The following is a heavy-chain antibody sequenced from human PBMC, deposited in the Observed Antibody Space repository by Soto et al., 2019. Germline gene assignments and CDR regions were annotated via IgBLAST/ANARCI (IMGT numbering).Heavy chain of an antibody. CDR3: ARYNWNGEGYYGMDV. D-gene: IGHD1-20*01. V-gene: IGHV3-74*01. Sequence: GGSLRLSCAASGFTFSSYWMHWVRQAPGKGLVWVSRINSDGSSTSYADSVKGRFTISRDNAKNTLYLQMNSLRAEDTAVYYCARYNWNGEGYYGMDVWGQGTTVTVSS. J-gene: IGHJ6*02. CDR1: GFTFSSYW. CDR2: INSDGSST.